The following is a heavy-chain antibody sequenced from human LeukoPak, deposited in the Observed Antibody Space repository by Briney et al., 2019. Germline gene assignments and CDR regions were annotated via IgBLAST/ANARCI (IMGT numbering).Heavy chain of an antibody. CDR2: ISWNSGSI. D-gene: IGHD6-19*01. V-gene: IGHV3-9*01. CDR3: AKCGASVAGRFDY. J-gene: IGHJ4*02. CDR1: GFTFDDYA. Sequence: PGRSLRLSCAASGFTFDDYAMNWVPQAPGKGLKWFSGISWNSGSIGYADSVKGRFTISRDNAKNSLSLQMSSLRAEDTALYYCAKCGASVAGRFDYWGQGTLVTVSS.